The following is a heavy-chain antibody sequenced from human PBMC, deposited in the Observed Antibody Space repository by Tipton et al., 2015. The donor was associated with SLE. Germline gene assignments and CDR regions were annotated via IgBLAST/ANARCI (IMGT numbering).Heavy chain of an antibody. CDR3: AKGDSYYYYGMDV. J-gene: IGHJ6*02. Sequence: SLRLSCAASGFTFSRYWMHWVRQAPGKGLVWVSHINSDGTTTTYADSVKGRFAISRDNAKNTLYLQMNSLRAEDTAVYYCAKGDSYYYYGMDVWGQGTTVTVSS. V-gene: IGHV3-74*01. CDR1: GFTFSRYW. CDR2: INSDGTTT.